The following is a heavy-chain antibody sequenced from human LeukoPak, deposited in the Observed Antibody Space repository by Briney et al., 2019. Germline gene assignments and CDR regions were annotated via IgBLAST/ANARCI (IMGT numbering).Heavy chain of an antibody. CDR2: ISSSSSTI. D-gene: IGHD1-26*01. J-gene: IGHJ5*02. CDR1: GFTFSSYS. V-gene: IGHV3-48*01. CDR3: ARGGGGSYRNNWFDP. Sequence: GGSLRLSCAASGFTFSSYSMNWVRQAPGKGLEWVSYISSSSSTIYYADSVKGRFTISRDNAKNSLYLQMNSLRAEDTAVYYCARGGGGSYRNNWFDPWGQGTLVTVSS.